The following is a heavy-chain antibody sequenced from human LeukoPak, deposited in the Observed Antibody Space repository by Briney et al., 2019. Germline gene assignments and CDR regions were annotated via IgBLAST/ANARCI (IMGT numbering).Heavy chain of an antibody. CDR1: GFTFYNYA. V-gene: IGHV3-23*01. J-gene: IGHJ4*02. CDR3: AKAWPELRDDS. Sequence: QAGGSLRLSCAASGFTFYNYAMCWVRQAPGKGLEWVSAISGGGHDIYYADSVKGRFTISRDNSKNSLFLQMNSLRAEDTAVYYCAKAWPELRDDSWGQGTLVTVSS. CDR2: ISGGGHDI. D-gene: IGHD1-26*01.